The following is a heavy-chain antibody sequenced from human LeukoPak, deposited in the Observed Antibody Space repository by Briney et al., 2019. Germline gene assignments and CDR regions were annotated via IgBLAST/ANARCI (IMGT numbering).Heavy chain of an antibody. CDR1: GFTFSSYS. CDR2: TSSSSSYI. V-gene: IGHV3-21*01. CDR3: ARLAPIAAAGSLFDP. Sequence: GGSLRLSCAASGFTFSSYSMNWVRQAPGKGLEWVSSTSSSSSYIYYADSVKGRFTISRDNAKNSLYLQMNSLRAEDTAVYYCARLAPIAAAGSLFDPWGQGTLVTVSS. J-gene: IGHJ5*02. D-gene: IGHD6-13*01.